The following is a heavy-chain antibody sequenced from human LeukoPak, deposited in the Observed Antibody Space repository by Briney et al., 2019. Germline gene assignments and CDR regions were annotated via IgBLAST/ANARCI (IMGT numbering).Heavy chain of an antibody. V-gene: IGHV3-23*01. CDR3: AKASYTNGFYDN. CDR1: GFTFSSYS. D-gene: IGHD5-24*01. J-gene: IGHJ4*02. CDR2: ISGSGGST. Sequence: GGSLRLSCAASGFTFSSYSMNWVRQAPGKGLEWVSTISGSGGSTFHADSVKGRFTISRDNSKSTLYLQMKSLRAEDTAAYYCAKASYTNGFYDNWGQGTLVTVSS.